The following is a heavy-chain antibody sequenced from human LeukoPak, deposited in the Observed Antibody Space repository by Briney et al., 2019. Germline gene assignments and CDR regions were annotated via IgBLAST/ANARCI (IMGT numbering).Heavy chain of an antibody. Sequence: PGGSLRLSCVASGFTFSSYWMHWVRQASGKGLVWVSRINSDGSSTKCADSVKGRFTISRDNAKNTLYLQMNSLRAEDTAVYYCAALDHGHDYWGQGTLVTVSS. CDR1: GFTFSSYW. CDR3: AALDHGHDY. V-gene: IGHV3-74*03. J-gene: IGHJ4*02. CDR2: INSDGSST.